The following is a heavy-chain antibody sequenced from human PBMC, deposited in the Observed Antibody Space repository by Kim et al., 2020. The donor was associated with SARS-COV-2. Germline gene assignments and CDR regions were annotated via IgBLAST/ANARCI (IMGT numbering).Heavy chain of an antibody. CDR1: GYTFTTYA. Sequence: ASVKVSCKASGYTFTTYAMHWVRQAPGQSLEWMGWINCGTANTKYSQNFQGRVTITRDTSASSAYMELCSLRSEDTAIYYCSRAGGSWGRTKDAMDVWGQGATVTVSS. D-gene: IGHD3-16*01. J-gene: IGHJ6*02. V-gene: IGHV1-3*01. CDR3: SRAGGSWGRTKDAMDV. CDR2: INCGTANT.